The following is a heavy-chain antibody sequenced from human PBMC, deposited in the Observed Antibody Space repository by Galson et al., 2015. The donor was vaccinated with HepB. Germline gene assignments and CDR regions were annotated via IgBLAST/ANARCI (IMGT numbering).Heavy chain of an antibody. CDR3: AREGGFGELLYIFDY. D-gene: IGHD3-10*01. V-gene: IGHV3-30*04. J-gene: IGHJ4*02. CDR1: GFTFSSYA. CDR2: ISYDGSNK. Sequence: SLRLSCAASGFTFSSYAMHWVRQAPGKGLEWVAVISYDGSNKYYADSVKGRFTISRDNSKNTLYLQMNSLRAEDTAVYYCAREGGFGELLYIFDYWGQGTLVTVSS.